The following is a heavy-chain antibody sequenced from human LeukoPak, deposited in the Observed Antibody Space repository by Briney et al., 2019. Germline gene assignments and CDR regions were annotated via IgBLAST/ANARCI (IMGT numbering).Heavy chain of an antibody. CDR2: ISSSSSYI. Sequence: GGSLRLSCAASGFTFSSYSMNWVRQAPGKGLEWVSSISSSSSYIYYADSVKGRFTISRDNAKNSLYLQMNSLRAVDTAVYYCRSGVFLGWFDPWGQGTLVTVSS. D-gene: IGHD2-15*01. CDR3: RSGVFLGWFDP. J-gene: IGHJ5*02. V-gene: IGHV3-21*01. CDR1: GFTFSSYS.